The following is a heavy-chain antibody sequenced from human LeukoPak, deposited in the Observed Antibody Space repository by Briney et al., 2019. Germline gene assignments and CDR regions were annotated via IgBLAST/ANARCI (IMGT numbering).Heavy chain of an antibody. D-gene: IGHD4-17*01. Sequence: SGTLSLTCAVSGGSIISGNWWSWVRQPPGKGLEWIGEIYHSGRTNYNPSLTSRVTISVDTSKNHFSVKVTSVTAADTAMYYCARGQTTVWSPFDNWGQGTLVTVSS. CDR2: IYHSGRT. CDR1: GGSIISGNW. J-gene: IGHJ4*02. V-gene: IGHV4-4*02. CDR3: ARGQTTVWSPFDN.